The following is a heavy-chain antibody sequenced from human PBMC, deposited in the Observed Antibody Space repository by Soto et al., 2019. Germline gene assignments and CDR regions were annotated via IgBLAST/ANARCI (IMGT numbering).Heavy chain of an antibody. D-gene: IGHD6-13*01. J-gene: IGHJ5*02. CDR1: GYTFTSYG. CDR3: ARDLWQQLPASLPVYNWFDP. CDR2: ISAYNGNT. V-gene: IGHV1-18*01. Sequence: ASVKVSCKASGYTFTSYGISWVRQAPGQGLEWMGWISAYNGNTNYAQKLQGRVTMTTDTSTSKAYMELRSLRSDDTAVYYCARDLWQQLPASLPVYNWFDPWGQGTLVTVSS.